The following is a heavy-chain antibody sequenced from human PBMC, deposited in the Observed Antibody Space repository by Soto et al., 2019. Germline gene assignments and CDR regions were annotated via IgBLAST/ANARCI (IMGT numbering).Heavy chain of an antibody. J-gene: IGHJ6*02. CDR3: ASEVWRTVTTEAGIPYYYDVMDV. CDR2: ISGDGIST. V-gene: IGHV3-23*01. CDR1: GFTFSSFA. Sequence: EVQLLESGGGLEQPGGSLRLSCAVSGFTFSSFAMTWVRQAPGKGLEWVSGISGDGISTYYTDSVKGRFTISRDNSKNTLYLQMNSLRVEDTAVYFCASEVWRTVTTEAGIPYYYDVMDVWGQGTTVTVSS. D-gene: IGHD4-17*01.